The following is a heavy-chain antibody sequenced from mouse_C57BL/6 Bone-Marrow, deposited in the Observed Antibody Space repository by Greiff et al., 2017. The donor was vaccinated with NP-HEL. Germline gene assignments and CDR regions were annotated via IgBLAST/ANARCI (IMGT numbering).Heavy chain of an antibody. CDR1: GFNIKDDY. D-gene: IGHD1-1*01. J-gene: IGHJ2*01. CDR3: TSYYYGSSPFYYFDY. CDR2: IDPENGDT. V-gene: IGHV14-4*01. Sequence: VHVKQSGAELVRPGASVKLSCTASGFNIKDDYMHWVKQRPEQGLEWIGWIDPENGDTEYASKFQGKATMTADTSSNTAYLQLSSLTSEDTAVYYCTSYYYGSSPFYYFDYWGQGTTLTVSS.